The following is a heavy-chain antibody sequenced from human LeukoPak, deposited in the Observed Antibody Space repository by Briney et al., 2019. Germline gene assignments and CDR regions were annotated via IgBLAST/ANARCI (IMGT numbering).Heavy chain of an antibody. CDR3: ARVLLAGTNGEWPFDY. V-gene: IGHV4-59*07. CDR2: IYYSGST. J-gene: IGHJ4*02. CDR1: GGSISRYY. D-gene: IGHD6-19*01. Sequence: SDTLSLTCSLSGGSISRYYWSWIRQPPGKGLEWIGYIYYSGSTNYNPSLKSRVTISVDTSKNQFSVKLSSVTAADTAVYYCARVLLAGTNGEWPFDYWGQGTLVTVSS.